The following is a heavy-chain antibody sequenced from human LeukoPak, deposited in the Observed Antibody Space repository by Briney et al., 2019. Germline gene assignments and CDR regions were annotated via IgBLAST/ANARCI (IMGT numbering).Heavy chain of an antibody. Sequence: GGSLRLSCAVSGITLSNYGMSWVRQAPGKGLERVAGISDSGGRTNYADSVKGRFTISRDNPKNTLYLQMNSLRPEDTAVYFCAKRGVVIRVILVGFHKEAYYFDSWSQGVLVTVSS. CDR1: GITLSNYG. D-gene: IGHD3-22*01. CDR3: AKRGVVIRVILVGFHKEAYYFDS. V-gene: IGHV3-23*01. J-gene: IGHJ4*02. CDR2: ISDSGGRT.